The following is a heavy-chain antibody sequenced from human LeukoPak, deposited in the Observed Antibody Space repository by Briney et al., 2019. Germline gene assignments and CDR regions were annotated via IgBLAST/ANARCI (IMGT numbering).Heavy chain of an antibody. D-gene: IGHD3-10*02. V-gene: IGHV3-23*01. Sequence: PGGSLRLSCAASGFTFSSYAMSWVRQAPGKGLEWVSAISGSGGSTYYADSVKGRFTISRDNSKNTLYLQMNSLRAEDTAVYYCALSITMSFYYYYYMDVWGKGTTVTVSS. CDR2: ISGSGGST. CDR3: ALSITMSFYYYYYMDV. J-gene: IGHJ6*03. CDR1: GFTFSSYA.